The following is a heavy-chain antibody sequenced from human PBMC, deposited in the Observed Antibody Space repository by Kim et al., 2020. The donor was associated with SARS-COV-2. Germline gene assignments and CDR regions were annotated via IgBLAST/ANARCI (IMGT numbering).Heavy chain of an antibody. CDR3: ARDKEGFGEFDP. J-gene: IGHJ5*02. CDR2: IYSGGST. V-gene: IGHV3-66*02. D-gene: IGHD3-10*01. CDR1: GFTVSSNY. Sequence: GGSLRLSCAASGFTVSSNYMSWVRQAPGKGLEWVSVIYSGGSTYYADSVKGRFTISRDNSKNTLYLQMNSLRAEDTAVYYCARDKEGFGEFDPWGQGTLVTVSS.